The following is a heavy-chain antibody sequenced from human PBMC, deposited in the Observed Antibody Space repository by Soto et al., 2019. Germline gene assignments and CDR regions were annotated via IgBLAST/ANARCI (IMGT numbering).Heavy chain of an antibody. V-gene: IGHV3-23*01. CDR3: AKDCSGGSCYRAFDI. J-gene: IGHJ3*02. CDR2: ISGSGGST. D-gene: IGHD2-15*01. CDR1: VFTFISYA. Sequence: GWSLRLSCASSVFTFISYAMSWVRQAPGKGLEWVSAISGSGGSTYYADSVKGRFTISRDNSKNTLYLQMISLRAEDTAVYYCAKDCSGGSCYRAFDIWGQGTMVTVSS.